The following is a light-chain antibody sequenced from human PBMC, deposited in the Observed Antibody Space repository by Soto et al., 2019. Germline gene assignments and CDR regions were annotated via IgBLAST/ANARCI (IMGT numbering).Light chain of an antibody. CDR2: EAS. Sequence: EIVFTQSPATLSLSPGERATLSCRASQSVSSYLAWYQQKPGQAPRLLIYEASNRATGIPARFSGSGSGTDFTLTISSLEPEDFAVYYCQQRSTFGQGTRLESK. CDR1: QSVSSY. J-gene: IGKJ5*01. V-gene: IGKV3-11*01. CDR3: QQRST.